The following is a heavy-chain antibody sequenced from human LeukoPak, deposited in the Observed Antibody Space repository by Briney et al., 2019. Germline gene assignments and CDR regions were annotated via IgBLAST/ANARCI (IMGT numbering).Heavy chain of an antibody. V-gene: IGHV4-31*03. CDR2: IYYSGST. CDR1: GGSISSGGYY. Sequence: PSETLSLTCTVSGGSISSGGYYWSWIRQHPGKGLEWIGYIYYSGSTYYNPSLKSRVTISVDTSKNQFSLKLSSVTAADTAVYYCARSRWYSSGPFDYWGQGTLVTVSS. D-gene: IGHD6-19*01. CDR3: ARSRWYSSGPFDY. J-gene: IGHJ4*02.